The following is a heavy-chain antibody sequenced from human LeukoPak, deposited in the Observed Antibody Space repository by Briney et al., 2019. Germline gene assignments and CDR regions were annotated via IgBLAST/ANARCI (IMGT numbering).Heavy chain of an antibody. CDR3: AREGDIVVVVAARDAFDI. Sequence: PSETLSLTCSVSGGSINSGNYFWGWIRQPPGKGLEWIGSIYYSGKTYYNPSLKSRVTISVDTSKNQFSLKLYSVTAADTAVYYCAREGDIVVVVAARDAFDIWGQGTMVTVSS. V-gene: IGHV4-39*02. CDR2: IYYSGKT. D-gene: IGHD2-15*01. J-gene: IGHJ3*02. CDR1: GGSINSGNYF.